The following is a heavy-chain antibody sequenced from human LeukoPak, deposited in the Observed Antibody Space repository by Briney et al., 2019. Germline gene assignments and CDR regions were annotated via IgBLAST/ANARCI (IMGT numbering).Heavy chain of an antibody. D-gene: IGHD3-22*01. CDR1: GYSFSTYW. Sequence: GESLKISCKASGYSFSTYWIGWVRQMPGKGLEWMGIIYPGDSDTRYSPSFQGQVTISADKSISTAYLQWSSLTASDTAIYYCARRWYDSSGYSRHFDYWGQRTQVTVPS. CDR3: ARRWYDSSGYSRHFDY. J-gene: IGHJ4*02. CDR2: IYPGDSDT. V-gene: IGHV5-51*01.